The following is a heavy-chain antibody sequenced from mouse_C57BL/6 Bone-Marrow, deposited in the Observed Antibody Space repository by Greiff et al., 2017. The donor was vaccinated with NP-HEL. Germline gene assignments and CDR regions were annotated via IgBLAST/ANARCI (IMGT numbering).Heavy chain of an antibody. CDR1: GFTFSDYY. Sequence: EVKLMESEGGLVQPGSSMKLSCTASGFTFSDYYMAWVRQVPEKGLEWVANINYDGSSTYYLDSLKSRFIISRDNAKNILYLQMSSLKSEDTATYYCARSYPYAMDYWGQGTSVTVSS. D-gene: IGHD5-1*01. V-gene: IGHV5-16*01. CDR3: ARSYPYAMDY. CDR2: INYDGSST. J-gene: IGHJ4*01.